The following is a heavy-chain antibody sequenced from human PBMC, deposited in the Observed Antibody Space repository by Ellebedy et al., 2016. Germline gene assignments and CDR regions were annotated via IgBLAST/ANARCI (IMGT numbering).Heavy chain of an antibody. Sequence: GESLKISCVASGFTFSNYWMHWVRQAPGKGLVWVSRINTDGSSTTSVDSVKGRFTISRDNAKNTLYLQMNSLRADDTAVYYCVRDRDYYDNSYYDCCVDYWGQGTLFIVSS. CDR1: GFTFSNYW. CDR3: VRDRDYYDNSYYDCCVDY. V-gene: IGHV3-74*01. D-gene: IGHD3-22*01. CDR2: INTDGSST. J-gene: IGHJ4*02.